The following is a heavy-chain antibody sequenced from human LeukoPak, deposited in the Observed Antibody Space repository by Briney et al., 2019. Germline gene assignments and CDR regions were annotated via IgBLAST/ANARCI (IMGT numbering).Heavy chain of an antibody. J-gene: IGHJ4*02. CDR1: GFTFGDYY. Sequence: GGSLRLSRVTSGFTFGDYYMSWVRQAPGRGLEWVSYIGTTTSYTKYADSVKGRFTISRDNAKNSLCLQMNSLGAEDTALYYCARGLYCSGGTCFKPLDFWGQGTLVTVSS. CDR3: ARGLYCSGGTCFKPLDF. CDR2: IGTTTSYT. V-gene: IGHV3-11*06. D-gene: IGHD2-15*01.